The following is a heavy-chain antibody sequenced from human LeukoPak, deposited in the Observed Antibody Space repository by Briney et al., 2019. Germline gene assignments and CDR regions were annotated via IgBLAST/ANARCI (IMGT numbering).Heavy chain of an antibody. CDR1: GLTFSHYA. V-gene: IGHV3-23*01. J-gene: IGHJ4*02. Sequence: PGGSLRLSCAASGLTFSHYAMTWVRQAPGKGLEWVSSIRGSGDKTYYTDSVRGRFTISRDNSKNTLYLQMGSLGAEDTAVYYCAKYWTEGESCSSSGCIPQWGQGILVSVSS. CDR2: IRGSGDKT. CDR3: AKYWTEGESCSSSGCIPQ. D-gene: IGHD2-21*01.